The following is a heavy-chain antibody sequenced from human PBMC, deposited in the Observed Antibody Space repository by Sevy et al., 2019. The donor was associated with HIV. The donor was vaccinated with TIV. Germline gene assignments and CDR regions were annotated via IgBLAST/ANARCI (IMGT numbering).Heavy chain of an antibody. CDR3: AKGTGGQLRYAQIDS. Sequence: GGSLRLSCAVSGFTFADYAMHWVRQAPGKGLEWVSGINWNGATIAYADSVKGRFTISRDSANNSLFLQMNSLKAEDMALYYCAKGTGGQLRYAQIDSWGQGTLVTVSS. CDR1: GFTFADYA. J-gene: IGHJ4*02. D-gene: IGHD2-2*02. V-gene: IGHV3-9*03. CDR2: INWNGATI.